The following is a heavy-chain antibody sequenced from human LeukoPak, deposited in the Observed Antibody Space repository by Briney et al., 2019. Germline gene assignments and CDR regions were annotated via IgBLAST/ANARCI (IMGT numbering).Heavy chain of an antibody. V-gene: IGHV1-3*01. J-gene: IGHJ6*02. CDR1: GYTFTNYA. D-gene: IGHD3-10*01. Sequence: ASVKVSCTASGYTFTNYAMHWVRQAPGQRLEWMGWINAGDGNTRYLQNFQGRVTFTRDTSASTAYMELSSLRSEDTAVYYCARGEDLWFGELHGMDVWGQGTTVTVSS. CDR3: ARGEDLWFGELHGMDV. CDR2: INAGDGNT.